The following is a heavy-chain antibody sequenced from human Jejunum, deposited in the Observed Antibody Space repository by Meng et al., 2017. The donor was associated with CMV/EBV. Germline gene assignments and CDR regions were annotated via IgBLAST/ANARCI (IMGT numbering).Heavy chain of an antibody. Sequence: SGGPIVSTTYYWGWIRQPPKKGLEWIGSVYYSGSTHYNPSLRSRVTISVDTSKNQFSLTLDSVTAADTAVYYCATNTSGWDFGAWGQGSRVTVSS. J-gene: IGHJ1*01. CDR2: VYYSGST. CDR3: ATNTSGWDFGA. V-gene: IGHV4-39*01. CDR1: GGPIVSTTYY. D-gene: IGHD6-19*01.